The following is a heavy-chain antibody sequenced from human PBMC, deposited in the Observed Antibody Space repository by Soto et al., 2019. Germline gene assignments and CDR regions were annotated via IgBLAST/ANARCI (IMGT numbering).Heavy chain of an antibody. J-gene: IGHJ4*02. D-gene: IGHD5-12*01. CDR3: AKRIMATIGHFDS. CDR2: ISGIGHST. Sequence: EVQLLESGGGLVQPGMSLRLSCAASGFTFSSYAMSWVRQAPGKGLEWVSAISGIGHSTYYADSVKGRFTISRDNSKNTLYLQMNSRRAEDTAVYYCAKRIMATIGHFDSWGQGTLVTVSS. V-gene: IGHV3-23*01. CDR1: GFTFSSYA.